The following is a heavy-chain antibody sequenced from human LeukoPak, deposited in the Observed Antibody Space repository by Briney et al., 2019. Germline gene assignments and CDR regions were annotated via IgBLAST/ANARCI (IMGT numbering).Heavy chain of an antibody. J-gene: IGHJ4*02. Sequence: GASVKVSCKASGYTFTSYGISWVRQAPGQGLEWMGRIIPILGIANYAQKFQGRVTITADKSTSTAYMELSSLRSEDTAVYYCARDSTVTTFGYWGQGTLVTVSS. D-gene: IGHD4-17*01. CDR1: GYTFTSYG. CDR3: ARDSTVTTFGY. V-gene: IGHV1-69*04. CDR2: IIPILGIA.